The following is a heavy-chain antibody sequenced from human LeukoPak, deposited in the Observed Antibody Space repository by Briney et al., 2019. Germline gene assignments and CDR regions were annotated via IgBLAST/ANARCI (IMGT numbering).Heavy chain of an antibody. CDR3: ARDRYDSYPMDV. D-gene: IGHD3-3*01. Sequence: SETLSLTCTVSGGSISSYYWSWIRQPPGKGLEWIGYIYYSGSTYYNASLKSRVTISVDTSKNQFSLKLTSVTAADTAVYYCARDRYDSYPMDVWGQGTTVTVSS. V-gene: IGHV4-59*12. CDR2: IYYSGST. J-gene: IGHJ6*02. CDR1: GGSISSYY.